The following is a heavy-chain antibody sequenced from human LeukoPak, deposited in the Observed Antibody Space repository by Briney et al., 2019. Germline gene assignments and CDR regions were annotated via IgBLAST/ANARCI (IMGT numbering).Heavy chain of an antibody. CDR3: AREEVDGVVVPAARAGYYGMDV. Sequence: GGSLRLSCAASGFTFSSYAMSWVRQAPGKGLEWVAVISYDGSNKYYADSVKRRFTISRDNSKNTLYLQMNSLRAEDTAVYYCAREEVDGVVVPAARAGYYGMDVWGQGTTITVSS. CDR2: ISYDGSNK. J-gene: IGHJ6*02. D-gene: IGHD2-2*01. V-gene: IGHV3-30*04. CDR1: GFTFSSYA.